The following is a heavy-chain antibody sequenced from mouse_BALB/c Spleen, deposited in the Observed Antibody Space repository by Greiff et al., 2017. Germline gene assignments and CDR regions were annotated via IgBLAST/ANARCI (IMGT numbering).Heavy chain of an antibody. Sequence: EVKLVESGGGLVQPGGSLKLSCAASGFTFSSYTMSWVRQTPEKRLEWVAYISNGGGSTYYPDTVKGRFTISRDNDKNTLYLQMSSLKSEDTAMYYCARPYYGSSPFAYWGQGTLVTVSA. CDR3: ARPYYGSSPFAY. J-gene: IGHJ3*01. D-gene: IGHD1-1*01. V-gene: IGHV5-12-2*01. CDR2: ISNGGGST. CDR1: GFTFSSYT.